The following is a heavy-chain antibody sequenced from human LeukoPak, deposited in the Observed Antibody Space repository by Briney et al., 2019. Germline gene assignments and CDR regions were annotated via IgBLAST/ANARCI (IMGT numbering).Heavy chain of an antibody. CDR2: FDPEDGET. J-gene: IGHJ4*02. Sequence: ASVKVSCKVSGYTLTELSMHWVRQAPGKGLEWMGGFDPEDGETIYAQKFQGRVTMTEDTSTDTAYMELSSLRSEDTAVYYCATGYDFWSGLSYWGQGTLVTVSS. V-gene: IGHV1-24*01. CDR3: ATGYDFWSGLSY. CDR1: GYTLTELS. D-gene: IGHD3-3*01.